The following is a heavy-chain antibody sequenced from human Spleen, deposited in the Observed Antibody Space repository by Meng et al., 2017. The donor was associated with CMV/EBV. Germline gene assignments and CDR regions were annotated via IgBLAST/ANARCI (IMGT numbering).Heavy chain of an antibody. CDR1: GFTFSNYE. CDR2: ISSGGTTI. CDR3: ARDAPIKVGAMDYFDY. Sequence: GESLKISCAASGFTFSNYEMTWVRQAPGKGLEWVSYISSGGTTIHYADSVKGRFTISRDNAKNSLHLQMNSLRAEDTAVYYCARDAPIKVGAMDYFDYWGQGTLVTVSS. J-gene: IGHJ4*02. V-gene: IGHV3-48*03. D-gene: IGHD1-26*01.